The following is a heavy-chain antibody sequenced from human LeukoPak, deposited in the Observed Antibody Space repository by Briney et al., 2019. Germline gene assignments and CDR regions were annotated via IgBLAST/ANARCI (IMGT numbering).Heavy chain of an antibody. CDR2: IYTSGST. D-gene: IGHD3-22*01. CDR3: ARGGEYYYDSSGYYYDWFDP. CDR1: GGSISNGSYY. J-gene: IGHJ5*02. Sequence: SQTLSLTCTVSGGSISNGSYYWSWIRQPAGKGLEWIGRIYTSGSTNYNPSLKSRVTISVDTSKNQFSLKLSSVTAADTAVYYCARGGEYYYDSSGYYYDWFDPWGQGTLVTVSS. V-gene: IGHV4-61*02.